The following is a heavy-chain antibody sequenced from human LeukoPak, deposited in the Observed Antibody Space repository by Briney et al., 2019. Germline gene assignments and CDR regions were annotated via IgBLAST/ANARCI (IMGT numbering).Heavy chain of an antibody. V-gene: IGHV3-9*01. CDR3: AKSSSIAFGGASIDY. CDR1: GFTFDDYA. Sequence: GGSLRVSCAASGFTFDDYAMHWVRHAPGKGLEWVSGISWNSGSIGYADSVKGRLTISRDNAKNSLYLQMNSLRAEDKALYYCAKSSSIAFGGASIDYWGQGTLVTVSS. CDR2: ISWNSGSI. D-gene: IGHD3-16*01. J-gene: IGHJ4*02.